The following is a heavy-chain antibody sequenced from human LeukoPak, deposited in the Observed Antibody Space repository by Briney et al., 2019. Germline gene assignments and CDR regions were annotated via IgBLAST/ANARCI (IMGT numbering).Heavy chain of an antibody. Sequence: SETLSLTCAVSGLSISSGYYWGWIRQPPGKGLECIGSIYHSGSSNYNPSLRSRVAMSVDTSRNQFSLRLTSVTVADTAVYYCARGSQSFYYDSSGYPFDSWGQGTLVTVSS. CDR1: GLSISSGYY. J-gene: IGHJ4*02. V-gene: IGHV4-38-2*01. CDR3: ARGSQSFYYDSSGYPFDS. CDR2: IYHSGSS. D-gene: IGHD3-22*01.